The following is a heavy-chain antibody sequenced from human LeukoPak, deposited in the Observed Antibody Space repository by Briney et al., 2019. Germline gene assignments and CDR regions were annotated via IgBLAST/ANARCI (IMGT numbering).Heavy chain of an antibody. CDR1: GGSISSRAYH. D-gene: IGHD2-15*01. CDR3: ARLWSTSCSGGSCPHQPNN. Sequence: KLSETLSLTCSVSGGSISSRAYHWGWIRQPPGKGLEWIGSVFYRGRTYYNPSLRSRVTISMDTSKNQFSLNLNSVTAADTAVYYCARLWSTSCSGGSCPHQPNNWGQGTLVTVSS. CDR2: VFYRGRT. V-gene: IGHV4-39*01. J-gene: IGHJ4*02.